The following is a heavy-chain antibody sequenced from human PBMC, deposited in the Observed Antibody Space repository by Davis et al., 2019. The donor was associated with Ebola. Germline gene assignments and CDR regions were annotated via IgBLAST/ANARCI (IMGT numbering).Heavy chain of an antibody. CDR3: ARGPVRYMDV. CDR1: GFTFSSYS. V-gene: IGHV3-21*01. Sequence: GESLKISCAASGFTFSSYSMNWVRQAPGKGLEWVSSISSSSSYIYYADSVKGRFTISRDNSKNTVYLQMNSLRAEDTAVYYCARGPVRYMDVWGKGTTVTVSS. CDR2: ISSSSSYI. J-gene: IGHJ6*03. D-gene: IGHD2-2*01.